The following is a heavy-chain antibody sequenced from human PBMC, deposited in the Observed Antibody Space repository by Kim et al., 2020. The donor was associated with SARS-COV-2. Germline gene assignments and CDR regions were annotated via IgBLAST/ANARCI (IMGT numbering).Heavy chain of an antibody. D-gene: IGHD3-10*01. V-gene: IGHV3-30*04. J-gene: IGHJ6*02. CDR2: ISYDGSNK. Sequence: GGSLRLSCAASGFTFSSYAMHWVRQAPGKGLEWVAVISYDGSNKYYADSVKGRFTISRDNSKNTLYLQMNSLRAEDTAVYYCAREGPMVRGVTPPLYGMDVWGQGTTVTVS. CDR3: AREGPMVRGVTPPLYGMDV. CDR1: GFTFSSYA.